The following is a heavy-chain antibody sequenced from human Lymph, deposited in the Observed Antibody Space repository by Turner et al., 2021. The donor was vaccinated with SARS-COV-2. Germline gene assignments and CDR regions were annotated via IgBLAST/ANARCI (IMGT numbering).Heavy chain of an antibody. J-gene: IGHJ5*02. Sequence: QVQLVQSGAEVKKPGASVTVSCMASGYTFTRYDINWVRQATGQGLGWMGWMDPNSGNTGYAQKFQGRVTMTRNTSISTAYMELSSLRSEDTAVYYCARAAQLTVWFDPWGQGTLVTVSS. V-gene: IGHV1-8*01. CDR3: ARAAQLTVWFDP. CDR1: GYTFTRYD. CDR2: MDPNSGNT. D-gene: IGHD3-9*01.